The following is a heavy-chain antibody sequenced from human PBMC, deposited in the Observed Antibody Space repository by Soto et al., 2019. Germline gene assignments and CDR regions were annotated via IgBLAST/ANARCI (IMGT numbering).Heavy chain of an antibody. J-gene: IGHJ4*02. CDR1: GGSISSGDYY. D-gene: IGHD1-26*01. CDR3: AREWRHPGGGYFDD. Sequence: SETLSLTCTVSGGSISSGDYYWSWIRQPPGKGLEWIGYIYYSGSTYYNPSLKSRVTISVDTSKNQFSLKLSSVTAADTAVYYCAREWRHPGGGYFDDWGQGTLVTVYS. CDR2: IYYSGST. V-gene: IGHV4-30-4*01.